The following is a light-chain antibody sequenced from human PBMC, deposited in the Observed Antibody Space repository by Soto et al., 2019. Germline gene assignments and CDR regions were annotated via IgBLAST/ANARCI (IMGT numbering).Light chain of an antibody. CDR3: QQSYSTPPT. CDR2: DAS. Sequence: EIVLTQSPVTLSLSPGERATLSCRASQSVSNYLSWYQQKPGQAPRLLIYDASNRATGIPARFSGSGSGTDFTLTISSLQPEDFATYYCQQSYSTPPTFGQGTKVDIK. CDR1: QSVSNY. J-gene: IGKJ1*01. V-gene: IGKV3-11*01.